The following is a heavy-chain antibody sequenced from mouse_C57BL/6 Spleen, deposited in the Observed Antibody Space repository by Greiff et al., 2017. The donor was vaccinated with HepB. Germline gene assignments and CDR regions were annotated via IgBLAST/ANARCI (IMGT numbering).Heavy chain of an antibody. Sequence: VQLKESGPGLVQPSQSLSITCTVSGFSLTSYGVHWVRQSPGKGLEWLGVIWSGGSTDYNAAFISRLSISKDNSKSQVFFKMNSLQADDTAIYYCARGDSNPYYYAMDYWGQGTSVTVSS. CDR1: GFSLTSYG. D-gene: IGHD2-5*01. CDR2: IWSGGST. V-gene: IGHV2-2*01. CDR3: ARGDSNPYYYAMDY. J-gene: IGHJ4*01.